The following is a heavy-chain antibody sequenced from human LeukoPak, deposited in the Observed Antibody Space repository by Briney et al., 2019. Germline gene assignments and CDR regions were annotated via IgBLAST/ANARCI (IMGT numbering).Heavy chain of an antibody. V-gene: IGHV4-59*08. Sequence: PSATLSLTRTVSGGSISSYYWSWIRQHPGKGLEWIGYIYYSGSTNYNPSLKSRVTISVDTSKNQFSLKLSSVTAADTAVYYCARQRPGIAVAGPFDYWGQGTLVTVSS. J-gene: IGHJ4*02. CDR3: ARQRPGIAVAGPFDY. CDR2: IYYSGST. D-gene: IGHD6-19*01. CDR1: GGSISSYY.